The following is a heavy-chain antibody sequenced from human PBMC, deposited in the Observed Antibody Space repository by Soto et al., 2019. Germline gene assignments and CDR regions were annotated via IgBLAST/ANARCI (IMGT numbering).Heavy chain of an antibody. CDR2: ISGSGDST. CDR1: GFTFSTYA. V-gene: IGHV3-23*01. CDR3: AKDPVREPVSYFDY. Sequence: AGGSLRLSCAASGFTFSTYAMSWVRQXXGKGLEWVSAISGSGDSTYYADSVKGRFTISRDNSKNTLYLQMNSLRAEDTAVYYCAKDPVREPVSYFDYWGQGTLVTVSS. J-gene: IGHJ4*02. D-gene: IGHD1-26*01.